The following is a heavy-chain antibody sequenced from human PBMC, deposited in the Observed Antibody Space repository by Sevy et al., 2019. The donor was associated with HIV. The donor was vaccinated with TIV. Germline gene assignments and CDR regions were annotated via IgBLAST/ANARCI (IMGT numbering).Heavy chain of an antibody. CDR3: VKDYMFAADWAPDS. V-gene: IGHV3-23*01. CDR1: GFTFNNYA. D-gene: IGHD3-10*02. Sequence: GGSLRLSCAASGFTFNNYAMSWVRQPPRKGLEWVSGLIENGVDTYYSDSVRGRFTISRDNSKNTLYLQMNSLRAEDTAIYYCVKDYMFAADWAPDSWGQGTLVTVSS. CDR2: LIENGVDT. J-gene: IGHJ4*02.